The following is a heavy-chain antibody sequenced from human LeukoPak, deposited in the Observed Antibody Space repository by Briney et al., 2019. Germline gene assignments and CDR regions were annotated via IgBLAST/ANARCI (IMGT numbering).Heavy chain of an antibody. CDR2: IYSGGST. Sequence: GGSLRLSCAASGFTFSSYAMSWVRQAPGKGLEWVSVIYSGGSTYYADSVKGRFTISRDNSKNTLYLQMNSLRAEDTAVYYCARDQIPIGAFDYWGQGTLVTVSS. D-gene: IGHD6-13*01. V-gene: IGHV3-66*01. J-gene: IGHJ4*02. CDR1: GFTFSSYA. CDR3: ARDQIPIGAFDY.